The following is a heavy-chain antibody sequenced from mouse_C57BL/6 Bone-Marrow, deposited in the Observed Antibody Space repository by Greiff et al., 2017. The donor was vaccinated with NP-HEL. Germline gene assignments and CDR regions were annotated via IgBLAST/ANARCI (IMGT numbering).Heavy chain of an antibody. CDR2: IYPGSGNT. V-gene: IGHV1-76*01. CDR3: ARSEGSSYLYFDY. Sequence: VQLQQSGAELVRPGASVKLSCKASGYTFTDYYINWVKQRPGQGLEWIARIYPGSGNTYYNEKFKGKATLTAEKSSSTAYMQLSSLTSEDSAVYFCARSEGSSYLYFDYWGQGTTLTVSS. J-gene: IGHJ2*01. D-gene: IGHD1-1*01. CDR1: GYTFTDYY.